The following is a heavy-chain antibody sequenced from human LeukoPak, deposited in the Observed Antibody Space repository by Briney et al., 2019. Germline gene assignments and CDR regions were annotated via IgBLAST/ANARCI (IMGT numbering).Heavy chain of an antibody. CDR2: INWNGGST. CDR1: GFTFDDYG. D-gene: IGHD2-2*01. Sequence: GGSLRLSCAASGFTFDDYGMSWVRQAPGKGLEWVSGINWNGGSTGYADSVKGRFTISRDNAKNSLYLQMNSLRAEDTALYYCASAYCSSTSCLRENAFDIWGQGTMVTVSS. V-gene: IGHV3-20*04. J-gene: IGHJ3*02. CDR3: ASAYCSSTSCLRENAFDI.